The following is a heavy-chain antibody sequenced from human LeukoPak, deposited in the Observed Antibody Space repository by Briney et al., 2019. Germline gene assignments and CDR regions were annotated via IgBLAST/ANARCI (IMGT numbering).Heavy chain of an antibody. D-gene: IGHD2-21*02. Sequence: ASVKVSCKISGSTLKEFSMHWVRQAPGQGLEWMGWMNPNSGNTGYAQKFQGRVTMTRNTSISTAYMELSSLRSEDTAVYYCARSPPLIYCGGDCYSFDYWGRGTLVTVSS. J-gene: IGHJ4*02. CDR3: ARSPPLIYCGGDCYSFDY. V-gene: IGHV1-8*01. CDR2: MNPNSGNT. CDR1: GSTLKEFS.